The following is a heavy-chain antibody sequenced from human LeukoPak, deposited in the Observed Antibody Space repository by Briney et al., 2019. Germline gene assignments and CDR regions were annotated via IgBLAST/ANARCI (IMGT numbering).Heavy chain of an antibody. CDR2: ISAYNGNT. D-gene: IGHD2-2*01. CDR1: GYTFTSYG. Sequence: GASVNVSCKASGYTFTSYGISWVRQAPGQGQEWMGWISAYNGNTNYAQKLQGRVTMTTDTSTSTAYMELRSLRSDDTAVYYCAREPGYCSSTSCYANWFDPWGQGTLVTVSS. V-gene: IGHV1-18*01. J-gene: IGHJ5*02. CDR3: AREPGYCSSTSCYANWFDP.